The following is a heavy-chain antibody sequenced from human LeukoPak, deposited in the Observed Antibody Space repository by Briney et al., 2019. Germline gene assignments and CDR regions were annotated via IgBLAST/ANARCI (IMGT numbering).Heavy chain of an antibody. V-gene: IGHV4-61*02. CDR1: GDSISRGSYF. CDR3: ARAYSPTDYFDY. D-gene: IGHD6-13*01. CDR2: SYSSGSY. J-gene: IGHJ4*02. Sequence: SETLSLPCTVSGDSISRGSYFCPWIRRPAAEGLELVGRSYSSGSYNYNPSLMSRDTISVNTSKNQFSLKLTSVTATDTAVYYCARAYSPTDYFDYWGQGTLVTVSS.